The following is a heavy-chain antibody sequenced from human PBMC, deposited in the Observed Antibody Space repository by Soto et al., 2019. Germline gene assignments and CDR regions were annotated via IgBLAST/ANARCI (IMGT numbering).Heavy chain of an antibody. CDR2: ISYDGSNK. V-gene: IGHV3-30-3*01. CDR3: ARGGIAADYYYGMDV. J-gene: IGHJ6*02. D-gene: IGHD6-13*01. CDR1: GFTFSSYA. Sequence: ESGGGVVQPGRSLRLSCAASGFTFSSYAMHWVRQAPGKGLEWVAVISYDGSNKYYADSVKGRFTISRDNSKNTLYLQMNSLRAEDTAVYYCARGGIAADYYYGMDVWGQGTTVTVSS.